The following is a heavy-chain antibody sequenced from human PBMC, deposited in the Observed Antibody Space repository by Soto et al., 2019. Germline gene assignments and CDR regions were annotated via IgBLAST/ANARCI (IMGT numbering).Heavy chain of an antibody. J-gene: IGHJ5*01. CDR3: AKLRYFDWSSYNWFEY. V-gene: IGHV3-23*01. CDR1: GFTFSSYA. CDR2: ISGSGATT. Sequence: EVRLLESGGGLVQPGGSLRLSCAASGFTFSSYAMTWVRQAPGKGLEWVSGISGSGATTSYADSVKGRFTVSRDNSKNTLYLQMNSLRVEDTAVYYCAKLRYFDWSSYNWFEYWGQGTPVTVSS. D-gene: IGHD3-9*01.